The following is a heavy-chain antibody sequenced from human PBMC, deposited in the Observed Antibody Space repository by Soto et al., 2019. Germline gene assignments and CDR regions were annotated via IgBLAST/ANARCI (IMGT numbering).Heavy chain of an antibody. CDR1: GYTFTAYG. CDR3: ARAYCASANCSRDYFDL. V-gene: IGHV1-18*01. Sequence: ASVKVSCKASGYTFTAYGIAWVREAPGQGLEWLGWLSPLNGTKHHARKLQDRLTLTRDTPTNTVYMELKSLTSDDSAIYYCARAYCASANCSRDYFDLWGQGTLVTVSS. J-gene: IGHJ4*02. CDR2: LSPLNGTK. D-gene: IGHD1-26*01.